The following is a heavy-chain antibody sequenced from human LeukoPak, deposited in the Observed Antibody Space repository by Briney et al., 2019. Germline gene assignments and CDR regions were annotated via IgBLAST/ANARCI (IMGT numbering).Heavy chain of an antibody. CDR2: IYYSGST. Sequence: SETLSLTCTVSGGSISSYYWSWIRQPPGKGLEWIGYIYYSGSTNYNPSLKSRVTISVDTSKNQFSLKLSSVTAADTAVYYCARDRTVGATPIFDYWGQGTLVTVSS. V-gene: IGHV4-59*01. J-gene: IGHJ4*02. CDR1: GGSISSYY. CDR3: ARDRTVGATPIFDY. D-gene: IGHD1-26*01.